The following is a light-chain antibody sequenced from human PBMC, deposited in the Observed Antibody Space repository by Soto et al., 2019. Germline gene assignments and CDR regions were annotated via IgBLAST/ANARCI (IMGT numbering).Light chain of an antibody. CDR2: DVS. CDR3: SSYTSSNTLGV. Sequence: QSALTQPASVSGSPGQSITISCTRTSSDVDTYNYVSWYQQYPGKAPKLMIHDVSNRPSGVSNRFSGSKSGNTASLTISGLQAEDEADYYCSSYTSSNTLGVFGGGTKLTVL. J-gene: IGLJ2*01. CDR1: SSDVDTYNY. V-gene: IGLV2-14*01.